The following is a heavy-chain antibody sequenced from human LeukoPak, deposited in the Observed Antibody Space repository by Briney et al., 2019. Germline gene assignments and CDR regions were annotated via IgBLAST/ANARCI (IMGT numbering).Heavy chain of an antibody. D-gene: IGHD5-24*01. CDR1: GFTLSSYA. J-gene: IGHJ4*02. Sequence: GGSLRLSCAASGFTLSSYAMYWVRQAPGKGLVWVSRFTSDGSSTTYADSVKGRFTVSRDNAKNSLHLQMNTLTAEDTAVYYCARERDGRFDYWGQGTLVTVSS. CDR2: FTSDGSST. V-gene: IGHV3-74*01. CDR3: ARERDGRFDY.